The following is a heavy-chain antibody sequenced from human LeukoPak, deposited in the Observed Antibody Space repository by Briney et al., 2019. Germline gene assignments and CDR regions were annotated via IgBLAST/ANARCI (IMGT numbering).Heavy chain of an antibody. CDR3: ARARIVVVPASMGY. Sequence: ASVKVSCKASGYTFTGYYMHWVRQAPGQGLEWMGWINPNSVGTNYAQKFQGRVTMTRDTSINTAYMELNRLRSDDTAVYYCARARIVVVPASMGYWGQGTLVTVLS. V-gene: IGHV1-2*02. J-gene: IGHJ4*02. CDR1: GYTFTGYY. D-gene: IGHD2-2*01. CDR2: INPNSVGT.